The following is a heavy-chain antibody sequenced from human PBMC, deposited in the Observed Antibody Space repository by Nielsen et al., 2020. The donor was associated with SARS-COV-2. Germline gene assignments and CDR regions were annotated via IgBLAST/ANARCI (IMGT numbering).Heavy chain of an antibody. CDR1: GFTFSSYG. J-gene: IGHJ3*02. D-gene: IGHD6-13*01. CDR3: VRDRNTGSSWYFEGFDI. CDR2: IWYDGSNA. Sequence: GSLRLSCAASGFTFSSYGMHWVRQAPGKGPEWVALIWYDGSNAYYGDFVKGRFTISRDKSKNTLYLQMNSLRVEDTAVYYCVRDRNTGSSWYFEGFDIWGHGTMVTVSS. V-gene: IGHV3-33*08.